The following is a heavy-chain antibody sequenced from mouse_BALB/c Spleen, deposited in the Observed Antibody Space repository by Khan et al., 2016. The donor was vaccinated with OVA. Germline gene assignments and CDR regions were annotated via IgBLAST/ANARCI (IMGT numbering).Heavy chain of an antibody. V-gene: IGHV3-2*02. CDR1: GYSITSDYA. CDR2: INYSGST. J-gene: IGHJ3*01. CDR3: VRGRSY. Sequence: EVQLQESGPGLVKPSQSLSLTCTVTGYSITSDYAWNWIRQFPGNRLEWMGYINYSGSTSKKPSLKSRMSISRDTSQNQIFLQLNSVTTEDTATYYCVRGRSYWGQGTLVTVSA.